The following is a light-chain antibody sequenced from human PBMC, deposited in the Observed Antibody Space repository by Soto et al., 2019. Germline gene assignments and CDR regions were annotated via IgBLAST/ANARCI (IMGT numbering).Light chain of an antibody. CDR1: QSVRSW. V-gene: IGKV1-5*03. Sequence: DIQMTQSPSTLSASVGDRVTITCRASQSVRSWLAWYQQKPGKAPKLLIYKASTLKSGVPSRFSGSGSGTDFTLTISRLEPEDFAVYYCQQYGSSGTFGQGTKVDI. J-gene: IGKJ1*01. CDR3: QQYGSSGT. CDR2: KAS.